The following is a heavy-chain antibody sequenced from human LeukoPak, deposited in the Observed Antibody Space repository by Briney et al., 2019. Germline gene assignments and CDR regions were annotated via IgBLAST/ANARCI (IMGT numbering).Heavy chain of an antibody. CDR1: GFTFSSYW. D-gene: IGHD2-15*01. CDR3: ARSARHDAFDI. Sequence: GGSLRLSCAASGFTFSSYWMSWVRQAPGKGLEWVANIKQDESEKYYVDSVKGRFSISRDNAKNSLYLQMNSLRAEDTAVYYCARSARHDAFDIWGQGTMVTVSS. V-gene: IGHV3-7*01. J-gene: IGHJ3*02. CDR2: IKQDESEK.